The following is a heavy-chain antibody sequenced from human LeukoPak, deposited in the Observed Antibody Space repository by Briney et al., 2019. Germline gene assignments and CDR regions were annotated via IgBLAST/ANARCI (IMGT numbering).Heavy chain of an antibody. CDR3: ARHDNFYYYYMDV. CDR2: NYHSRSN. Sequence: SETLSLTCAVSGYSINSGSSWGWIRQPPGKGLDWIGTNYHSRSNYYNPSLKRRVTISVDTSKNQFSLKLSSVTAADTAVYYCARHDNFYYYYMDVWGKGTTVTVSS. CDR1: GYSINSGSS. D-gene: IGHD5-24*01. V-gene: IGHV4-38-2*01. J-gene: IGHJ6*03.